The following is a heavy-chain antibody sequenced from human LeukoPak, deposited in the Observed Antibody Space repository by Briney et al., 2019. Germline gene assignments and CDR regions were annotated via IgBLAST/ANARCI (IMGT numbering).Heavy chain of an antibody. J-gene: IGHJ4*02. Sequence: PGGSLRLSCAASGFTFRNHWMSWVRQTPGEGLEWVAKIKEDGSQRYYVDSVKGRFTISRDDANYSVYLQLNTLRVEDTAVYHCVRGSGFLLDYWGQGTLVTVSS. V-gene: IGHV3-7*01. CDR3: VRGSGFLLDY. CDR1: GFTFRNHW. CDR2: IKEDGSQR. D-gene: IGHD6-19*01.